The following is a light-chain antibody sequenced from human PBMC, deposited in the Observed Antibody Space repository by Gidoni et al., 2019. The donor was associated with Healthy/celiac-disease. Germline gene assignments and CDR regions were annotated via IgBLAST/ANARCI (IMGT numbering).Light chain of an antibody. CDR3: QQRSNWPLT. Sequence: EIVLTQSPATLSLSPGERATLSCRASQSVSSYLAMYQQKPGQAPRLRIYDAYNRATGIPARFSGSGSGTDFTLTISSLEPEDFAVYYCQQRSNWPLTFGGGTKVEIK. CDR2: DAY. V-gene: IGKV3-11*01. J-gene: IGKJ4*01. CDR1: QSVSSY.